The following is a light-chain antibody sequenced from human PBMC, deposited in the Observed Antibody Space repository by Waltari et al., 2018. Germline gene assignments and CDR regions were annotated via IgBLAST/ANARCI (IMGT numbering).Light chain of an antibody. CDR3: CSYAGSYTWV. Sequence: SALPQPRSVSGSPGQPASIPCTGTSTHVGGYNYVHWYQQHPGKAPKRMIYDVSKRPSGVPVRFSGSKSGNTASLTISGLQAEDEADYYCCSYAGSYTWVFGGGTKLTVL. V-gene: IGLV2-11*01. CDR1: STHVGGYNY. J-gene: IGLJ3*02. CDR2: DVS.